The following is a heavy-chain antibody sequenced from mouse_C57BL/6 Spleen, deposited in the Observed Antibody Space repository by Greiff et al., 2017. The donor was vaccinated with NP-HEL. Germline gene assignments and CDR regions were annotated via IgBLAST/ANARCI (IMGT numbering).Heavy chain of an antibody. CDR1: GYTFTSYG. V-gene: IGHV1-81*01. CDR2: IYPRSGNT. CDR3: ASHYDYDDAFAY. Sequence: VQLQQSGAELARPGASVKLSCKASGYTFTSYGISWVKQRTGQGLEWIGEIYPRSGNTSYNEKFKGKATLTADKSSSTAYMELRSLTSEDSAVYYCASHYDYDDAFAYWGQGTLVTVSA. D-gene: IGHD2-4*01. J-gene: IGHJ3*01.